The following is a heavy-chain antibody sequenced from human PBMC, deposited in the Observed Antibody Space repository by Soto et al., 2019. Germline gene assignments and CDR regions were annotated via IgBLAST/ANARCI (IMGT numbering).Heavy chain of an antibody. CDR3: ARDPPSTVVTPALLDY. Sequence: QVQLVQSGAEVKKPGSSVKVSCKASGGTFSSYTISWVRQAPGQGLEWMGRIIPILGIANYAQKFQGRVTSTADKSRRTAYMEVSRLRSDDTSVYYCARDPPSTVVTPALLDYWGQGTLVTVSS. CDR2: IIPILGIA. V-gene: IGHV1-69*08. D-gene: IGHD4-17*01. J-gene: IGHJ4*02. CDR1: GGTFSSYT.